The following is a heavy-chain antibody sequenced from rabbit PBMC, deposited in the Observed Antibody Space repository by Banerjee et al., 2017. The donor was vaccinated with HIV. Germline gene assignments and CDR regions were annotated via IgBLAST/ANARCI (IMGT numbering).Heavy chain of an antibody. V-gene: IGHV1S45*01. CDR2: MDAGSSGVT. CDR3: AAGVTGLGYYFNL. Sequence: QEQLEESGGDLVKPEGSLTLTCTASGFTLSSYWICWVRQAPGKGLEWIACMDAGSSGVTNYASWAKGRFTISLDNAQNTVFLQMTSLTAADTATYFCAAGVTGLGYYFNLWGPGTLVTVS. CDR1: GFTLSSYW. J-gene: IGHJ4*01. D-gene: IGHD4-1*01.